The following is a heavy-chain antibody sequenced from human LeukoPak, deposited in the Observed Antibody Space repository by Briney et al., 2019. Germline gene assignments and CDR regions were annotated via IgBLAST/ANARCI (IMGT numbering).Heavy chain of an antibody. J-gene: IGHJ4*02. Sequence: ASVKVSCKASGYTFTGYYMHWVRQAPGQGLEWMGWINPNSGGTNYAQKFQGRVTMTRDTSISTAYMELSRLRSDDTAVYYCARLKGGSSWPLDYWGQGTLVTVSS. CDR2: INPNSGGT. V-gene: IGHV1-2*02. CDR1: GYTFTGYY. D-gene: IGHD6-13*01. CDR3: ARLKGGSSWPLDY.